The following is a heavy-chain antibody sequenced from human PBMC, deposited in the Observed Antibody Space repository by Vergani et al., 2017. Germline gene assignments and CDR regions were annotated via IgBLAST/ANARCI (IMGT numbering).Heavy chain of an antibody. Sequence: EVQLLESGGGLVQPGGSLRLSCGASGFTFSSYAMTWVRQAPGKGLEWVSAISGSGGNTFYTDSVKGRFTISRDNSKDTLYLQMNSLRVEDTAIYYCANARDPNCKGGNCYSYYYGLDLWGQGTTVTVSS. CDR2: ISGSGGNT. D-gene: IGHD2-15*01. V-gene: IGHV3-23*01. J-gene: IGHJ6*02. CDR1: GFTFSSYA. CDR3: ANARDPNCKGGNCYSYYYGLDL.